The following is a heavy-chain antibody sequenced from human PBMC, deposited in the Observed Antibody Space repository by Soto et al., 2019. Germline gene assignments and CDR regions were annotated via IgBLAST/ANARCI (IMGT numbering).Heavy chain of an antibody. CDR3: ARDGRYAPNWIHDY. CDR2: INPNSGGT. J-gene: IGHJ4*02. Sequence: ASVKVSCKASGYTFTGYYMHWVRQAPGQGLEWMGWINPNSGGTNYAQKFQGRVTMTRDTSISTAYMELSRLRSDDTAVHYCARDGRYAPNWIHDYWGQGTLVTVSS. CDR1: GYTFTGYY. V-gene: IGHV1-2*02. D-gene: IGHD1-1*01.